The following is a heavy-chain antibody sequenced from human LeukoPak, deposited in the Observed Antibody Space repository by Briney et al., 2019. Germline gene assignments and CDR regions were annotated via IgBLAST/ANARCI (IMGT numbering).Heavy chain of an antibody. D-gene: IGHD3-3*01. CDR2: IIPTFGTA. J-gene: IGHJ6*02. CDR3: ARGKVLEWLLLGYYYYGMDV. V-gene: IGHV1-69*13. Sequence: ASVKVSCKASGGTFSSYAISWVRQAPGQGLEWMGGIIPTFGTANYAQKFQGRVTITADESTSTAYMELSSLRSEDTAVYYCARGKVLEWLLLGYYYYGMDVWGQGTTVTVSS. CDR1: GGTFSSYA.